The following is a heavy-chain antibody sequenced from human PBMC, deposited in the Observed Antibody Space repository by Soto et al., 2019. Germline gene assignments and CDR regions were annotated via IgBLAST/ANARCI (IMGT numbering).Heavy chain of an antibody. CDR2: ISYSGST. Sequence: SETLSLTCTVSGGSISSSSYYWGWIRQPPGKRLEWIGSISYSGSTYYNPSLKSRVTISVDTSKNQFSLKVTSVTAADTAVYYCARQYSNAFDYWGQGTLVTVSS. D-gene: IGHD1-26*01. CDR3: ARQYSNAFDY. CDR1: GGSISSSSYY. V-gene: IGHV4-39*01. J-gene: IGHJ4*02.